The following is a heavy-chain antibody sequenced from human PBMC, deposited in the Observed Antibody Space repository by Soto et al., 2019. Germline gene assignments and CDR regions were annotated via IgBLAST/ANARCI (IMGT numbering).Heavy chain of an antibody. D-gene: IGHD6-19*01. CDR3: ARAVAVPADFDY. CDR2: INAGNGNT. V-gene: IGHV1-3*01. J-gene: IGHJ4*02. CDR1: GYPFTNYA. Sequence: ASVKVSCKASGYPFTNYAMHWVRQAPGQRLEWMGWINAGNGNTKYSQKFQGRVTITRDTSASTAYMELSSLRSEDTAVYYCARAVAVPADFDYWGQGTLVTVS.